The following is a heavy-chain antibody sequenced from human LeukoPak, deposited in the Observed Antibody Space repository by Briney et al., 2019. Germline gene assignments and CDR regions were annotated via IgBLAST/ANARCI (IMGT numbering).Heavy chain of an antibody. J-gene: IGHJ5*02. D-gene: IGHD6-19*01. V-gene: IGHV3-21*01. CDR2: ISSNNYI. CDR1: GFTFSCYS. CDR3: ARDSAVAGSVNWFDP. Sequence: PGGSLRLSCAASGFTFSCYSMNWVRQAPGKGLEWVSSISSNNYIYYADSVRGRFTISRDNAKNSLYLQLNSLRAEDTAVYYCARDSAVAGSVNWFDPWGQGTLVTVSS.